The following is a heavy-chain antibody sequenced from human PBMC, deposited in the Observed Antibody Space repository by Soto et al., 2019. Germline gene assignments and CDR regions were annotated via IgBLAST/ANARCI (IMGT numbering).Heavy chain of an antibody. CDR2: VNPNSGGT. D-gene: IGHD2-15*01. Sequence: ASVKVSCKASGYTFTDYYIHWVRQAPGQGLEWMGWVNPNSGGTNYAEKFQGWVTMTRDTSISTVYMELTSLKSDDMAVYYCAREGAATANYGMDVWGQGTTVTVSS. CDR1: GYTFTDYY. V-gene: IGHV1-2*04. CDR3: AREGAATANYGMDV. J-gene: IGHJ6*02.